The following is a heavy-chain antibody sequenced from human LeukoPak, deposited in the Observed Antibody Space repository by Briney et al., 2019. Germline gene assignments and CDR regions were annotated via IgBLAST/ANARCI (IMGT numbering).Heavy chain of an antibody. CDR3: ARGTLYRGWSYYLDF. D-gene: IGHD6-19*01. CDR2: VYYSGTT. V-gene: IGHV4-39*07. J-gene: IGHJ4*02. Sequence: SETLSLTCGVYDDSFSNFYWGWIRQPPGKALEWIGSVYYSGTTSYNPSLKSRVTISVDMSKNHFSLRLRSVPAADTAMYYCARGTLYRGWSYYLDFWGQGSQVTVSS. CDR1: DDSFSNFY.